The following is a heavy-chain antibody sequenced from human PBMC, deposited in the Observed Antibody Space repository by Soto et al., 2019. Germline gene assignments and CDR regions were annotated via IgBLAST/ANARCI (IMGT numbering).Heavy chain of an antibody. CDR2: IYYSGST. D-gene: IGHD3-3*01. V-gene: IGHV4-59*01. CDR3: ARVNDFWSGYQPSYYYYGMDV. J-gene: IGHJ6*02. Sequence: SETLSLTCTVSGGSISSYYWSWIRQPPGKGLEWIGYIYYSGSTNYNPSLKSRVTISVDTSKNQFSLKLSSVTAADTAVYYCARVNDFWSGYQPSYYYYGMDVWGQGTTITVSS. CDR1: GGSISSYY.